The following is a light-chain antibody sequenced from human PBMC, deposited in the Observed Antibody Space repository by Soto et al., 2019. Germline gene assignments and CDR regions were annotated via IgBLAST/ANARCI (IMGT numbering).Light chain of an antibody. CDR2: YDS. J-gene: IGLJ2*01. CDR1: NIGTKS. Sequence: SYELTQPPSVSVAPGKTAKITCGGNNIGTKSVHWYQQRPGQAPVVVIYYDSDRPSGIPERFSGSNSGNTATLTISRVESGDEGDYYCQVWDSSSAHPRVFGGGTKVTVL. CDR3: QVWDSSSAHPRV. V-gene: IGLV3-21*04.